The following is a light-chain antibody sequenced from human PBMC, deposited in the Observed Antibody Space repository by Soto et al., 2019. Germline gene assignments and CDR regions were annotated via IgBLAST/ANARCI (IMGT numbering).Light chain of an antibody. CDR1: SSDVGSNHY. V-gene: IGLV2-8*01. J-gene: IGLJ2*01. Sequence: QSALTQPPSASGSPGQSVTLCCTGTSSDVGSNHYVSWYQHHPGRAPKLIIYEDTKRPSGIPDRFSGSKSGDTASLTVSGLLAEDEADYYCCSYAGINNFEVFGGGTQLTVL. CDR2: EDT. CDR3: CSYAGINNFEV.